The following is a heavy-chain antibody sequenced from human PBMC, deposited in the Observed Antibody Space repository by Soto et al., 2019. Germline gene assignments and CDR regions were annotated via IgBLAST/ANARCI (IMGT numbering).Heavy chain of an antibody. J-gene: IGHJ5*02. Sequence: ASVKVSCKASGGTFSSYAISWVRQAPGQGLEWMGGIIPIFGIANYAQKFQGRVTITADKSTSTAYMELSSLRSEDTAVYYCARAFQVVGATNWFDPWGQGTLVTVSS. D-gene: IGHD1-26*01. CDR3: ARAFQVVGATNWFDP. CDR1: GGTFSSYA. V-gene: IGHV1-69*10. CDR2: IIPIFGIA.